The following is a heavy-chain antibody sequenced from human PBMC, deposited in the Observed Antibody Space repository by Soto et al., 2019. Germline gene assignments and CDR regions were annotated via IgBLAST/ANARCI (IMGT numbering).Heavy chain of an antibody. V-gene: IGHV4-61*01. CDR2: IYYSGST. Sequence: SETLSLTCTVSGGSVTSGNYYWSWIRQPPGKGLEWIGHIYYSGSTNYNPSLKSRVTISVDASKNQFSLKLSSVTAADTAIYYCARGPVVTPFVDYWGKGTLVPVS. CDR1: GGSVTSGNYY. CDR3: ARGPVVTPFVDY. J-gene: IGHJ4*02. D-gene: IGHD2-21*02.